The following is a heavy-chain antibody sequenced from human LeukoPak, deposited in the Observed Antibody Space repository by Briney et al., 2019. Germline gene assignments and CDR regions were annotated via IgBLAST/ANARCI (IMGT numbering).Heavy chain of an antibody. V-gene: IGHV3-48*01. CDR2: ISTTDSIT. CDR1: GFIFTSYT. CDR3: ARDHAWGFDS. D-gene: IGHD7-27*01. Sequence: GGSLRLSCAASGFIFTSYTMNWVRQAPEKGLEWISFISTTDSITSYADSVQGRFTISRDNAKNSLYLQMSSLRADDTAVYYCARDHAWGFDSWGQGTLVTVSP. J-gene: IGHJ4*02.